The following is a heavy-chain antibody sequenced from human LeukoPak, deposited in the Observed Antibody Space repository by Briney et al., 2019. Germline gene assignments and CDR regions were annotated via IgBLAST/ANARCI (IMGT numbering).Heavy chain of an antibody. V-gene: IGHV3-66*01. CDR2: IYSGGDT. CDR1: GFIFSPYA. D-gene: IGHD6-19*01. Sequence: GGSLRLSCAASGFIFSPYAMSWVRQAPGKGLEWVSVIYSGGDTYYADSVKGRFTISRDNSKNMIYLEMTSLKAEDTAVYYCAKERNLEIAVAGTIFDYWGQGTLVTVSS. J-gene: IGHJ4*02. CDR3: AKERNLEIAVAGTIFDY.